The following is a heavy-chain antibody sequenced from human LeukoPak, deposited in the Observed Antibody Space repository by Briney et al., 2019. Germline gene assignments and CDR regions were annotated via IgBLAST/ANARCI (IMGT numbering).Heavy chain of an antibody. J-gene: IGHJ4*02. D-gene: IGHD3-22*01. V-gene: IGHV3-48*01. CDR2: ISTGSSTI. Sequence: GGSLRLSCAASGFTFSSYSTNWVRQAPGKGLEWVSYISTGSSTIYYADSVKGRFTISRDNVKSSLYLQMNSLRAEDTAVYYCARGPPGMTMMTDYWGQGTLVTVSS. CDR1: GFTFSSYS. CDR3: ARGPPGMTMMTDY.